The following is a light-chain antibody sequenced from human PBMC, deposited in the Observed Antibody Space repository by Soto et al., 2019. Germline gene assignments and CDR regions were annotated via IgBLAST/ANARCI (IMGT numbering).Light chain of an antibody. J-gene: IGKJ1*01. Sequence: EIVLTQSPGTLSLSPGERGTLSCRASQSVSSNYLAWYQQKPGQAPRLLIYGAFSRATGIPDRFSGSGSGTDFTLTISRLEPEDVAVYYCQYYGSSPWAFGQGTKVEIK. CDR3: QYYGSSPWA. CDR2: GAF. V-gene: IGKV3-20*01. CDR1: QSVSSNY.